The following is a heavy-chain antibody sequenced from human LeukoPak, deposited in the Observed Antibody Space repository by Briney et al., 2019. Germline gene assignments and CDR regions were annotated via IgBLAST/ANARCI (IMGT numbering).Heavy chain of an antibody. V-gene: IGHV3-11*01. J-gene: IGHJ4*02. D-gene: IGHD3-3*01. CDR3: ARTPHYDFWSGFVY. CDR1: GFTFSDYY. Sequence: GGSLRLSCAASGFTFSDYYMSWIRQAPGRGLEWVLYISSSGNTIYYADSVKGRFTISRDNDKNSLYLQMNSLRGEDTAMYYCARTPHYDFWSGFVYWGQGTLVTVSS. CDR2: ISSSGNTI.